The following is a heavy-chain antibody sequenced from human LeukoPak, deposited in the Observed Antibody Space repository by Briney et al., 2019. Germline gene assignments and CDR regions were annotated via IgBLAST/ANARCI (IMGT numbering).Heavy chain of an antibody. CDR1: GFTFSSYW. V-gene: IGHV3-7*01. CDR3: ARDGPWIQLSSPRAFDI. D-gene: IGHD5-18*01. J-gene: IGHJ3*02. CDR2: IKQDGSEK. Sequence: GGSLRLSCAASGFTFSSYWMSWVRQAPGKGLEWVANIKQDGSEKYYVDSVKGRFTISRDNAKNSLYLQMNSLRAEDTAVYYCARDGPWIQLSSPRAFDIWGQGTMVTVSS.